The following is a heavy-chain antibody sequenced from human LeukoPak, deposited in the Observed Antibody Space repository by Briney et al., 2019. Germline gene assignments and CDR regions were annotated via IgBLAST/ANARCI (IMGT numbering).Heavy chain of an antibody. CDR3: ARGILPSHCSSTSCVGDFQH. J-gene: IGHJ1*01. Sequence: ASVKVSCKASGYTFTSYGISWVRQPPGQGLEGMGWISAYNGNTNYAQKLQGRVTMTTDTSTSTAYMELRSLRSDDTAVYYCARGILPSHCSSTSCVGDFQHWGQGTLVTVSS. CDR1: GYTFTSYG. V-gene: IGHV1-18*01. CDR2: ISAYNGNT. D-gene: IGHD2-2*01.